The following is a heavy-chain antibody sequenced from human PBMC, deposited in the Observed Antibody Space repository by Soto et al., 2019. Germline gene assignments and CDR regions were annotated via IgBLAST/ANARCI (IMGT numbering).Heavy chain of an antibody. V-gene: IGHV4-30-2*01. CDR2: IYHSGST. CDR1: GGSISSGGYP. J-gene: IGHJ4*02. D-gene: IGHD2-21*01. CDR3: ARGNVVAIDY. Sequence: SETLCLTCAVSGGSISSGGYPWSWIRQPPGKGLEWIGYIYHSGSTYYNPSLKSRVTISVDRSKNQFSLKLSSVTAADTAVYYCARGNVVAIDYWGQGTLVTVSS.